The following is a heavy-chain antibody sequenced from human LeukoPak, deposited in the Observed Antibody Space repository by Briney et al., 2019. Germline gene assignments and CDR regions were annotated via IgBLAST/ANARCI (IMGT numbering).Heavy chain of an antibody. CDR3: GRDLNAGLDS. CDR2: TLYRSQWYK. J-gene: IGHJ4*02. D-gene: IGHD2-8*01. CDR1: GDSVSHNCAA. Sequence: LQTLSLTFAISGDSVSHNCAAWTWLRQSPSRGLDWLGRTLYRSQWYKEYAISVRGRITINPDTSKNHFSLHLNSVTPHDTAVCYCGRDLNAGLDSWGQGSLVTVSS. V-gene: IGHV6-1*01.